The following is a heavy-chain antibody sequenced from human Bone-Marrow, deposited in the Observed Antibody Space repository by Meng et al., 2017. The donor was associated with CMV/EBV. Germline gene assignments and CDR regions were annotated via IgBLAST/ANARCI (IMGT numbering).Heavy chain of an antibody. J-gene: IGHJ6*02. V-gene: IGHV1-69*04. CDR2: IIPILGIA. D-gene: IGHD2-2*01. CDR3: ARGGGGYQLLLYNDYYGMDV. Sequence: SVKVSCKASGYTFTSYYMSWVRQAPGQGLEWMGRIIPILGIANYAQKFQGRVTITADKSTSTAYMELSSLRSEDTAVYYCARGGGGYQLLLYNDYYGMDVWGQGTTVTGSS. CDR1: GYTFTSYY.